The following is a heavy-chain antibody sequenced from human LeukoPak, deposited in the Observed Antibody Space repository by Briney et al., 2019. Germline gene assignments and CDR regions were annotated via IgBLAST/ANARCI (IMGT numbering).Heavy chain of an antibody. J-gene: IGHJ4*02. CDR2: MHYSGST. D-gene: IGHD5-24*01. Sequence: SETLSLTCTVSGGSIRSYYWSWIRQPPGKGLEWIAYMHYSGSTNYNPSLKSRVTILVDTSENQFSLKLSSVTAADTAVYYCASIDVYNSLDFWGQGTLVTVSS. V-gene: IGHV4-59*01. CDR3: ASIDVYNSLDF. CDR1: GGSIRSYY.